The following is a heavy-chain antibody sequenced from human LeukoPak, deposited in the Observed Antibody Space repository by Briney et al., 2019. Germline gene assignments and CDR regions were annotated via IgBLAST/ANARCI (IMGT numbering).Heavy chain of an antibody. CDR2: ISAYNGNT. CDR3: ARVVSSSWKYYFDY. CDR1: GYTFTSYG. Sequence: ASVKVSCKASGYTFTSYGISWVRQAPGQGLEWMGWISAYNGNTNYAQKLQGRVTMTTDTSTSTAYMELRSLRSDDTAVYYCARVVSSSWKYYFDYWGQGTLVTVSS. J-gene: IGHJ4*02. V-gene: IGHV1-18*01. D-gene: IGHD6-13*01.